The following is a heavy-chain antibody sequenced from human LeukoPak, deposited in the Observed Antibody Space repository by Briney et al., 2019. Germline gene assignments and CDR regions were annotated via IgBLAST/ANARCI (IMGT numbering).Heavy chain of an antibody. J-gene: IGHJ4*02. V-gene: IGHV1-69*04. CDR2: IIPILGIA. CDR3: ARSPHIVVVPAATQTFDY. CDR1: GGTFSSYA. Sequence: ASVKVSCKASGGTFSSYAISWVRQAPGQGLEWMGRIIPILGIANYAQKFQGRVTITADKSTSTAYMELSSLRSEDTAVYYCARSPHIVVVPAATQTFDYWGQGTLVTVSS. D-gene: IGHD2-2*01.